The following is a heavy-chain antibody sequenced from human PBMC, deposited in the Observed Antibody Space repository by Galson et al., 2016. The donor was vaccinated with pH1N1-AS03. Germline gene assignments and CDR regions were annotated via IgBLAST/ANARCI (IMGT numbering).Heavy chain of an antibody. CDR2: ISPYNGNT. CDR1: GYTFPNFG. CDR3: ARDPPFDP. Sequence: SVKVSCKASGYTFPNFGMSWVRQAPGQGLEWMGWISPYNGNTQYAQRLEGRVTMTTDTSTNTAYLELRSLTYDDTAVYYCARDPPFDPWGHGPLVIVSS. V-gene: IGHV1-18*04. J-gene: IGHJ5*02.